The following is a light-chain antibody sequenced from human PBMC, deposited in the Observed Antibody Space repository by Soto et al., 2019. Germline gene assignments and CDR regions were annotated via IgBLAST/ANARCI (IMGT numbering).Light chain of an antibody. CDR1: QSISSW. Sequence: DIQMTQSPSTLSASVGDRVTITFRASQSISSWLAWYQQKPGKAPKLLIYKASTLISGVPSRFSGSGSGTEFTLTISSLQPDDFATYYCQHYNSYSEAFGQGTKVDIK. J-gene: IGKJ1*01. V-gene: IGKV1-5*03. CDR3: QHYNSYSEA. CDR2: KAS.